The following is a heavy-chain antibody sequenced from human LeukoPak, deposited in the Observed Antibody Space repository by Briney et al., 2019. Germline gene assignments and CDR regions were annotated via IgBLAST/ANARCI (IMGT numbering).Heavy chain of an antibody. CDR1: GFTFSNYA. D-gene: IGHD3-10*01. Sequence: GGSLRLSRAASGFTFSNYAMTWVRQAPGQGLEWVSAVGGSGGSTNYADSVEGRFTISRDNSKNTLYLQMNSLRAEDTAVYYCAKVRFGDLSPFDYWGQGTLVTVSS. J-gene: IGHJ4*02. CDR2: VGGSGGST. V-gene: IGHV3-23*01. CDR3: AKVRFGDLSPFDY.